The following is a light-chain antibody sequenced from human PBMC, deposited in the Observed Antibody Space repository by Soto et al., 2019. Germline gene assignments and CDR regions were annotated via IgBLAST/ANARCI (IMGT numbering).Light chain of an antibody. CDR2: RNN. CDR1: TSSIGSNY. V-gene: IGLV1-47*01. Sequence: QSVLTQPPSASGTPGQGVTISCSGSTSSIGSNYVYWYQQLSGTAPKLLIYRNNQRPSGVPDRFSGSKSGTSASLAISGLRSDDEADYFCATWDDSLNGFYVFGTGTKV. J-gene: IGLJ1*01. CDR3: ATWDDSLNGFYV.